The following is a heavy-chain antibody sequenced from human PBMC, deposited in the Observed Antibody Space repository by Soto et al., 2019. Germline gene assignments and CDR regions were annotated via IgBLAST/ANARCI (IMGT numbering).Heavy chain of an antibody. Sequence: EVQVLESGGGLVQPGGSLRLSCAASGFTYKNYAMTWVRQAPAKGLVWVSAISASGGNTSYADSVKGRFTISRDNSDYSLYLQMNSLRSDDTAVYYCAKLLWLLLDAGFDYWGLGTLVTVSS. CDR2: ISASGGNT. J-gene: IGHJ4*02. CDR3: AKLLWLLLDAGFDY. V-gene: IGHV3-23*01. CDR1: GFTYKNYA. D-gene: IGHD2-15*01.